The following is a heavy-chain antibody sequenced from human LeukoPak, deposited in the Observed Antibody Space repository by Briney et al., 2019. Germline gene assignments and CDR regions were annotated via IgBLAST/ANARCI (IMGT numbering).Heavy chain of an antibody. D-gene: IGHD3-22*01. V-gene: IGHV4-34*01. CDR3: ARGRNYYYDSSGKGYYYGMDV. CDR2: INHSGST. Sequence: ASETLSLTCAVYGGSFSGYYWSWIRQPPGKGLEWIGEINHSGSTNYSPSLKSRVTISVDTSKNQFSLKLSSVTAADTAVYYCARGRNYYYDSSGKGYYYGMDVWGQGTTVTVSS. CDR1: GGSFSGYY. J-gene: IGHJ6*02.